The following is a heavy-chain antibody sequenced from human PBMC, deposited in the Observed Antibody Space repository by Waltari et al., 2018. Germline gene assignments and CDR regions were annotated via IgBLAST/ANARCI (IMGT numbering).Heavy chain of an antibody. CDR3: ARVGKWVRGVNMGYYFDY. CDR1: GGTFSSYA. D-gene: IGHD3-10*01. J-gene: IGHJ4*02. CDR2: IIPIFGTA. Sequence: QVQLVQSGAEVKKPGSSVKVSCKASGGTFSSYAISWVRQAPGQGLEWMGWIIPIFGTANYAQKFQGRVTITADESTSTAYMELSSLRSEDTAVYYCARVGKWVRGVNMGYYFDYWGQGTLVTVSS. V-gene: IGHV1-69*12.